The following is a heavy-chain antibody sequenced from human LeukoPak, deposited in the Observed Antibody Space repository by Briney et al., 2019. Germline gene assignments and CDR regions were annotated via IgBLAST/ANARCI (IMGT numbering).Heavy chain of an antibody. CDR3: ARDSLYCTNGVCSFFDY. V-gene: IGHV1-69*13. J-gene: IGHJ4*02. Sequence: SVKVSCKASGGTFSSYAISWVRQAPGQGLEWMGGIIPIFGTANYAQKFQGRVTNTADESTSTAYMELSSLRSEDTAVYYCARDSLYCTNGVCSFFDYWGQGTLVTVSS. D-gene: IGHD2-8*01. CDR2: IIPIFGTA. CDR1: GGTFSSYA.